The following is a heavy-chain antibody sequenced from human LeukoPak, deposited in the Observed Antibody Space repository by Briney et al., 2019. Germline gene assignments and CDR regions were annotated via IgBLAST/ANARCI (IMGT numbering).Heavy chain of an antibody. CDR2: INPSGGST. CDR1: GYTFTSYY. J-gene: IGHJ4*02. CDR3: AREGTRALYFDY. Sequence: ASVKVSCKASGYTFTSYYMHWVRQAPGQGLEWMGMINPSGGSTSYAQKFQGRVTMTRDMSTSTVYMELSSLRSEDTAVYYCAREGTRALYFDYWGQGTLVTVSS. V-gene: IGHV1-46*01.